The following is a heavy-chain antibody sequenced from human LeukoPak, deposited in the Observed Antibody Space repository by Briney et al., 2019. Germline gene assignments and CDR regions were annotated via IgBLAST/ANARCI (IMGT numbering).Heavy chain of an antibody. CDR1: GYSISSGYY. CDR3: ATGGSSWYYFDY. Sequence: SETLSLTCTVSGYSISSGYYWGWIRQPPGKGLEWIGSIYHSGRTFYNPSLKSRVTISVDTSKNQFSLKLTSVTAADTAVYYCATGGSSWYYFDYWGQGTLVTVSS. D-gene: IGHD6-13*01. CDR2: IYHSGRT. V-gene: IGHV4-38-2*02. J-gene: IGHJ4*02.